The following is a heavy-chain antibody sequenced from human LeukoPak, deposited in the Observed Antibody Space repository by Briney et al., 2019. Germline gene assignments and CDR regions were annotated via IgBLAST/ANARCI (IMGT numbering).Heavy chain of an antibody. V-gene: IGHV3-23*01. CDR2: ISGSGGST. CDR1: GFTFSSYA. D-gene: IGHD3-10*01. CDR3: AKGEWFGELSHY. J-gene: IGHJ4*02. Sequence: GASLRLSCAASGFTFSSYAMSWVRQAPGKGLERVSAISGSGGSTYYADSVKGRFTISRDNSKNTLYLQMNSLRAEDTAVYYCAKGEWFGELSHYWGQGTLVTVSS.